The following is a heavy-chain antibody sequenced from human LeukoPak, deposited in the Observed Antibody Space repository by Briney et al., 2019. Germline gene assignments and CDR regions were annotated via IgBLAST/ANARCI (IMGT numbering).Heavy chain of an antibody. Sequence: GGSLRLSCAASGFTFSSYAMSWVRQAPGKGLEWVSAISGSGGSTYYADSVKGRFTISRDNSKNTLYLQMNSLRAEDTAVYYCATLSRVLRFLEWLPIRDYWGQGTLVTVSS. CDR3: ATLSRVLRFLEWLPIRDY. CDR2: ISGSGGST. J-gene: IGHJ4*02. V-gene: IGHV3-23*01. CDR1: GFTFSSYA. D-gene: IGHD3-3*01.